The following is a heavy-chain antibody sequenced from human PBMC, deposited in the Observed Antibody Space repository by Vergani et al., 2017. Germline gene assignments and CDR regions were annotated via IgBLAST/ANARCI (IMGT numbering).Heavy chain of an antibody. CDR3: ARLSRYDADY. V-gene: IGHV4-34*11. J-gene: IGHJ4*02. CDR2: IYYSGST. Sequence: QVQLQQWGAGLLKPSETLSLTCAVYGGSFSSYYWSWIRQPPGKGLEWIGYIYYSGSTNYNPSLKSRVTISVDTSTNQFSLKLSSVTAADTAVYYCARLSRYDADYWGQGTLVTVSS. CDR1: GGSFSSYY. D-gene: IGHD2-2*01.